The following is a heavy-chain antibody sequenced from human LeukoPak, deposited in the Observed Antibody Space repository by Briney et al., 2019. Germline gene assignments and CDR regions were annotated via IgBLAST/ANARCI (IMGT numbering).Heavy chain of an antibody. CDR1: GYTFTSYA. CDR3: ARVDLYCSGGSCYPERFDY. J-gene: IGHJ4*02. V-gene: IGHV1-3*01. D-gene: IGHD2-15*01. Sequence: ASVKVSCKASGYTFTSYATHWVRQAPGQRLEWMGWINAGNGNTKYSQKFQGRVTITRDTSASTAYMELSSLRSEDTAVYYCARVDLYCSGGSCYPERFDYWGQGTLVTVSS. CDR2: INAGNGNT.